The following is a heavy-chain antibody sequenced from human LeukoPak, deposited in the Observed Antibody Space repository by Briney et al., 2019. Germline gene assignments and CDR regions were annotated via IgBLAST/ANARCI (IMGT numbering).Heavy chain of an antibody. J-gene: IGHJ6*02. D-gene: IGHD6-19*01. Sequence: ASVKVSCKASGYTFTSYDINWVRQATGQGLEWMGWMNPNSGNTGYAQKFQGRVTMTRNTSISTAYMELSSLRSEDTAVYYCARVGSGWSYGRYYGMDVWGQGTTVTVSS. CDR1: GYTFTSYD. CDR3: ARVGSGWSYGRYYGMDV. V-gene: IGHV1-8*01. CDR2: MNPNSGNT.